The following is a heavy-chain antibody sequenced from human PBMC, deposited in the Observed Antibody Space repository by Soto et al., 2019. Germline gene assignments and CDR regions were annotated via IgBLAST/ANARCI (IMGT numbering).Heavy chain of an antibody. CDR2: IYYSGST. V-gene: IGHV4-61*08. Sequence: SETLSLTCTVSGGSVSSGDYFWSWLRQSPGKRLEWIAYIYYSGSTNYNPSLKSRATVSVDTSKSQVSLTLTSMTAADAALYYCARSPNYYYYGFDVWGQGTAVTVSS. D-gene: IGHD3-10*01. J-gene: IGHJ6*02. CDR1: GGSVSSGDYF. CDR3: ARSPNYYYYGFDV.